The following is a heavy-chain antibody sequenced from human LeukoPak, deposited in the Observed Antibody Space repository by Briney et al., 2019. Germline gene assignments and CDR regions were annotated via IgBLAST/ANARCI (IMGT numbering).Heavy chain of an antibody. CDR1: GFPFSSYS. J-gene: IGHJ4*02. CDR3: ARGGDGYADY. D-gene: IGHD5-24*01. V-gene: IGHV3-21*01. CDR2: ISSSSSYI. Sequence: GGSLRLSCAASGFPFSSYSMNWVRQAPGKGLEWVSSISSSSSYIYYADSVKGRFTISRDNAKNSLYLQMNSLRAEDTAVYYCARGGDGYADYWGQGTLVTVSS.